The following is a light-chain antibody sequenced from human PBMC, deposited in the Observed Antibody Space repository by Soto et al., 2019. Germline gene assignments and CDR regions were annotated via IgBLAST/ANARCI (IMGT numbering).Light chain of an antibody. CDR3: QQYDSSPLT. J-gene: IGKJ4*01. CDR2: GAS. V-gene: IGKV3-20*01. CDR1: QSVSNNY. Sequence: EIVLSQSPGTLSLSPGERATLACRASQSVSNNYLAWYQQKPAQAPRLLISGASSRATGIPDRFNGSGSGTDFTLTTSRLEPEDFAVYYCQQYDSSPLTFGGGTKVEIK.